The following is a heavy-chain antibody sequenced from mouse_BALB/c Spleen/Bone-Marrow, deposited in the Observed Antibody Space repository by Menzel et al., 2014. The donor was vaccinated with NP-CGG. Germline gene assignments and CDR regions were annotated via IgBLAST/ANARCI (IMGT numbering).Heavy chain of an antibody. CDR2: INPYNGDT. D-gene: IGHD1-1*01. CDR1: GYSFTGYF. Sequence: EVQLQQSGPELVKPGASVKISCKASGYSFTGYFMNWVKQSHGKSLEWIGRINPYNGDTFYNQKFKGKATLTVDKSSSTARMELLSLTSEDSAVYYCGRGAYYYGSSYYFDYWGQGTTLAVSS. J-gene: IGHJ2*01. CDR3: GRGAYYYGSSYYFDY. V-gene: IGHV1-37*01.